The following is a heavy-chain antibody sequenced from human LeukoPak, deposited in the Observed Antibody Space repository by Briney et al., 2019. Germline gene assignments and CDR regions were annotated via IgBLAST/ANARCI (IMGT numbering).Heavy chain of an antibody. CDR3: ARVGSSSRPFDY. Sequence: GGSLRLSCAASRFMFSNYWMHWVRRAPGKGLVWVSRINGDATSTSYVDSVKGRFTISRDNAKNTLYLQMNSLRAEDTAVYYCARVGSSSRPFDYWGQGTLVTVSS. CDR2: INGDATST. CDR1: RFMFSNYW. J-gene: IGHJ4*02. V-gene: IGHV3-74*01. D-gene: IGHD6-13*01.